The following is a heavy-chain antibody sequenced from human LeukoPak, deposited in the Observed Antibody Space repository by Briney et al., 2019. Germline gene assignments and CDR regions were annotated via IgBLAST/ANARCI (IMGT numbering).Heavy chain of an antibody. CDR1: GGTFSSYA. Sequence: RASVKVSCKASGGTFSSYAISWVRQAPGQGLEWMGGIIPIFGTANYAQKFQGRVTITADESTSTAYMELSSLRSEDTAVYYCATVRGLDGYPEYDFDYWGQGTLVTVSS. J-gene: IGHJ4*02. V-gene: IGHV1-69*13. D-gene: IGHD5-24*01. CDR3: ATVRGLDGYPEYDFDY. CDR2: IIPIFGTA.